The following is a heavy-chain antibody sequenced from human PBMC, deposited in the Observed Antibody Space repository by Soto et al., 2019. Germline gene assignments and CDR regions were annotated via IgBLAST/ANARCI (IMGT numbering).Heavy chain of an antibody. Sequence: ASVKVSCKASGGTFSSYAISWVRQAPGQGLEWMGGIIPIFGTANYAQKFQGRVTITADESTSTAYMELSSLRSEDTAVYYCAVAYCGGDCYLGYYGMDVWGQGTTVTVS. V-gene: IGHV1-69*13. CDR2: IIPIFGTA. D-gene: IGHD2-21*02. CDR3: AVAYCGGDCYLGYYGMDV. CDR1: GGTFSSYA. J-gene: IGHJ6*02.